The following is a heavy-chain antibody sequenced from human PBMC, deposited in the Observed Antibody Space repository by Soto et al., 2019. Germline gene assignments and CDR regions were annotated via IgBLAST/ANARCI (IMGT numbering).Heavy chain of an antibody. CDR1: GYTFTSYG. J-gene: IGHJ5*02. Sequence: EASVKVSCKASGYTFTSYGISWVRQAPGQGLEWMGWISAYNGNTNYAQKLQGRVTMTTDTSTSTAYMELRSLRSDDTAVYYCARANRIVGAPPNWFDPWGQRTLVTVSS. CDR3: ARANRIVGAPPNWFDP. CDR2: ISAYNGNT. D-gene: IGHD1-26*01. V-gene: IGHV1-18*01.